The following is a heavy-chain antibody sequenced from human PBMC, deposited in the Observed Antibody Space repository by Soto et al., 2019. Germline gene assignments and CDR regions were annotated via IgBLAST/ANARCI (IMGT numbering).Heavy chain of an antibody. CDR1: GGTFSSYA. J-gene: IGHJ5*02. V-gene: IGHV1-69*12. D-gene: IGHD2-15*01. CDR2: IIPIFGTA. Sequence: QVQLVQSGAEVKKPGSSVKVSCKASGGTFSSYAISWVRQAPGQGLEWMGGIIPIFGTANYAQKFQGRVTIIADESTSTAYMELSSLRSEDTAVYYCARDGGRDCSGGSCYFNWFDPWGQGTLVTVSS. CDR3: ARDGGRDCSGGSCYFNWFDP.